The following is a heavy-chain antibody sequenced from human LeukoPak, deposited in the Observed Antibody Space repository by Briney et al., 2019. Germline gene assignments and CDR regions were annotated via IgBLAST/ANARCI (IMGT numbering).Heavy chain of an antibody. V-gene: IGHV3-30*18. Sequence: QPGGSLRLSCAASGFTFSSYGMHWVRQAPGKGLEWVAVISYDGSNKYYADSVKSRFTISRDNSKNTLYLQMNSLRAEDTAVYYCAKDLGGSFFDPWGQGTLVTVSS. CDR3: AKDLGGSFFDP. CDR1: GFTFSSYG. D-gene: IGHD1-26*01. J-gene: IGHJ5*02. CDR2: ISYDGSNK.